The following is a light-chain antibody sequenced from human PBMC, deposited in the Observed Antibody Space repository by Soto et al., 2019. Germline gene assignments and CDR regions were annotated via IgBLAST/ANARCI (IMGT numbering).Light chain of an antibody. CDR2: DAS. J-gene: IGKJ2*01. Sequence: EIVLTQSPATLSLSPGERATLSCRASQSVSSYLAWYQQKPGQAPRLLIYDASSRATGVPARFSGSGSGTDFTLTISSLEPEDSAIYYCQQRGSWPPYAFGQGTKLEIK. CDR3: QQRGSWPPYA. CDR1: QSVSSY. V-gene: IGKV3-11*01.